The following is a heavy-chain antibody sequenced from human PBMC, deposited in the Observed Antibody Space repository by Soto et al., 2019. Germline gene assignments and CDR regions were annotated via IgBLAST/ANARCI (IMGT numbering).Heavy chain of an antibody. D-gene: IGHD6-19*01. CDR2: IIPIFGTA. V-gene: IGHV1-69*01. J-gene: IGHJ4*02. Sequence: QVQLVQSGAEVQKPGSSVKVSCKASGGTFSSYAISWVRQAPGQGLEWMGGIIPIFGTANYAQKFQGRVTITADESTSTAYMELSSLRSEDTAVYYCATRIAVAGTNREYYLDYWGQGTLVTVSS. CDR1: GGTFSSYA. CDR3: ATRIAVAGTNREYYLDY.